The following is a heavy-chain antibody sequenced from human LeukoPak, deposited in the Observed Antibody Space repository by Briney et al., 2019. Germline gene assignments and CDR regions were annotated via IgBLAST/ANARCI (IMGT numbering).Heavy chain of an antibody. CDR3: ARGTTVKSYYYYGMDV. CDR1: GGSISSDY. J-gene: IGHJ6*02. D-gene: IGHD4-11*01. V-gene: IGHV4-4*07. CDR2: IYTSGST. Sequence: PSETLSLTCTVSGGSISSDYWSWIRQPAGQGLEWIGRIYTSGSTNYNPSLKSRVTMSVDTSKNQFSLKLSSVTAADTAVYYCARGTTVKSYYYYGMDVWGQGTTVTVSS.